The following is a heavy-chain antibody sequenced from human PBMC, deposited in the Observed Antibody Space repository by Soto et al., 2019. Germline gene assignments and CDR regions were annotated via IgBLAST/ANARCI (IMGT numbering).Heavy chain of an antibody. CDR2: ISYDGSNK. CDR3: VGGYYFGDY. V-gene: IGHV3-30*03. J-gene: IGHJ4*02. Sequence: QGQLVESGGGVVQPGRSLRLACAASGFTFSSYGMHWVHQAPGKGLQWVAVISYDGSNKYYADSVKGRFTISRDNSKNKLYLQMNSLRAEDTAVYYCVGGYYFGDYWGQGTLVTGSS. CDR1: GFTFSSYG. D-gene: IGHD3-22*01.